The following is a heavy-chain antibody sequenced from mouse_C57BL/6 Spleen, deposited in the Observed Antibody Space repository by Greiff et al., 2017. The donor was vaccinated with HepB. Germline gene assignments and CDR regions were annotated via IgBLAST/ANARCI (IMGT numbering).Heavy chain of an antibody. CDR2: IYPGDGDT. J-gene: IGHJ2*01. V-gene: IGHV1-82*01. CDR3: ASGGYYGSSYVDY. CDR1: GYAFSSSW. D-gene: IGHD1-1*01. Sequence: VQLQQSGPELVKPGASVKISCKASGYAFSSSWMNWVKQRPGKGLEWIGRIYPGDGDTNYNGKFKGKATLTADKSSSTAYMQLSSLTSEDSAVYYCASGGYYGSSYVDYWGQGTTLTVSS.